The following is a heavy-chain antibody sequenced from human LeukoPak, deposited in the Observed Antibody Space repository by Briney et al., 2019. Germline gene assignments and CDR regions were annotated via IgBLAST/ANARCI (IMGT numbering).Heavy chain of an antibody. CDR1: GGSISSSSYY. J-gene: IGHJ4*02. CDR3: ARQTTTADY. CDR2: IYYSGST. Sequence: SETLSLTCTVSGGSISSSSYYWGWIRQPPGKGLEWIGSIYYSGSTYYNPSLKSRVTISADTSKNQFSLKLSSVTAADTAVYYCARQTTTADYWGQGTLVTVSS. V-gene: IGHV4-39*01. D-gene: IGHD4-17*01.